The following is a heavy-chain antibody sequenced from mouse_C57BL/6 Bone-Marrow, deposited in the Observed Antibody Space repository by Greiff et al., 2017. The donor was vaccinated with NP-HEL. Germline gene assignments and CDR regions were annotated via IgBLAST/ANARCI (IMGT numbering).Heavy chain of an antibody. J-gene: IGHJ3*01. V-gene: IGHV5-4*03. Sequence: EVKLMESGGGLVKPGGSLKLSCAASGFTFSSYAMSWVRQTPEKRLEWVATISDGGSYTYYPDNVKGRFTISRDNAKNNLYLQMSHLKSEDTAMYYCARGRLLFAYWGQGTLVTVSA. CDR2: ISDGGSYT. D-gene: IGHD1-1*01. CDR1: GFTFSSYA. CDR3: ARGRLLFAY.